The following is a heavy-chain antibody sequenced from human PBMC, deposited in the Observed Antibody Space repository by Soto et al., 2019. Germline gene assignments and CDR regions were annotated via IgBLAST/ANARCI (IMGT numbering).Heavy chain of an antibody. CDR3: ARGRGTQKIVVVAAATSWFDP. CDR1: GGSFSGYY. Sequence: SETLSLTCAVYGGSFSGYYWSWIRQPPGKGLEWIGEINHSGSTNYNPSLKSRVTISVDTSKNQFSLKLSSVTAADTAVFYCARGRGTQKIVVVAAATSWFDPWGQGTLVTVSS. J-gene: IGHJ5*02. D-gene: IGHD2-2*01. V-gene: IGHV4-34*01. CDR2: INHSGST.